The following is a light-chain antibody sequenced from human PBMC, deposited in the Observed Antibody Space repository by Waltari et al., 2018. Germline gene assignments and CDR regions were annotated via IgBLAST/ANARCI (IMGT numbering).Light chain of an antibody. V-gene: IGKV1-39*01. Sequence: DIQMTQSPSTLSASVGARVTITCRASKSISSYLNWYQQKPGKAPKRLIYAASSLQSGVPSRFSGSGSVTDFTLTISSLQPEDFATYYCQQSYSTPTWTFGQGTKVEIK. CDR1: KSISSY. CDR2: AAS. CDR3: QQSYSTPTWT. J-gene: IGKJ1*01.